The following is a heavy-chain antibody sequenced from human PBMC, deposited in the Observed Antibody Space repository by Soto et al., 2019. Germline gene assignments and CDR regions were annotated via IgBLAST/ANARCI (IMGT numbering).Heavy chain of an antibody. CDR2: IIPIFGTA. CDR3: ARSDIVLMVSARAHFDY. Sequence: QVQLVQSGAEVKKPGSSVKVSCKASGGTFSSYAISWVRQAPRQGLEWMGGIIPIFGTANYAQKFQGRVTITADESTSTAYMELSSLRSEDTAVYYCARSDIVLMVSARAHFDYWAQGTLVTVSS. V-gene: IGHV1-69*19. J-gene: IGHJ4*02. D-gene: IGHD2-8*01. CDR1: GGTFSSYA.